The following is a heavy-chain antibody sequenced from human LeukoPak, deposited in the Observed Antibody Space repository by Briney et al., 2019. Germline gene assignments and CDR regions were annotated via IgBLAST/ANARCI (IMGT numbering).Heavy chain of an antibody. CDR3: AKDHDYYDSSGYYY. Sequence: GGSLRLSCAASGFTFSSYAMSWVRQAPGKGLEWVAVISYDGSNKYYADSVKGRFTISRDNSKNTLYLQMNSLRTEDTAVYYCAKDHDYYDSSGYYYWGQGTLVTVSS. V-gene: IGHV3-30*18. CDR2: ISYDGSNK. J-gene: IGHJ4*02. D-gene: IGHD3-22*01. CDR1: GFTFSSYA.